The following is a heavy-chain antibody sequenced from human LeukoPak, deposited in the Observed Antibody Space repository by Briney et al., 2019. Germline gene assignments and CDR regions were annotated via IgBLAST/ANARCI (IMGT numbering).Heavy chain of an antibody. Sequence: ASVNVSCTASDYTFSNYGITWVRQAPGQGLEWMGSISGYNANTHYAQRFQDRLKVTIDTSTKTAYMELRSLRSDDTAVYFCARDGGAYGDYYAYWGQGTPVTVSS. J-gene: IGHJ4*02. CDR1: DYTFSNYG. V-gene: IGHV1-18*01. CDR3: ARDGGAYGDYYAY. D-gene: IGHD5-12*01. CDR2: ISGYNANT.